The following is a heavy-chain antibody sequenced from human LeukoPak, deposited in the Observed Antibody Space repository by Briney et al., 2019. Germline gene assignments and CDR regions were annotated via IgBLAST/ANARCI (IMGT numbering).Heavy chain of an antibody. D-gene: IGHD2-2*01. CDR3: ARVEYCSSTSCFRY. V-gene: IGHV3-21*01. CDR1: GFTFSSYS. J-gene: IGHJ4*02. CDR2: ISSSSSYI. Sequence: GGSLRLSCAASGFTFSSYSMNWVRQAPGKGLEWVSSISSSSSYIYYADSVKGRFTISRDNAKNSLYLQMNSLRAEDTAVYYCARVEYCSSTSCFRYWGQGALVTVSS.